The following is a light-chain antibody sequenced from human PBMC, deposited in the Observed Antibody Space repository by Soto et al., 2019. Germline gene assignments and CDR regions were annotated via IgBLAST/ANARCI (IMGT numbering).Light chain of an antibody. CDR2: GAS. Sequence: EIGLTQSPGTLSLSPGERATLSCRASQSVSSSYLAWYQQKPGQAPRLLIYGASNRASGIPDRFSGSGSGTDFTLSISRLEPEDFAVYYCQQYGSSPPFGRGTKVDIK. V-gene: IGKV3-20*01. CDR3: QQYGSSPP. CDR1: QSVSSSY. J-gene: IGKJ1*01.